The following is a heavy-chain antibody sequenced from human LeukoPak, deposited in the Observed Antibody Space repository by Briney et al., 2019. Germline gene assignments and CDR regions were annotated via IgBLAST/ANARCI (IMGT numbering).Heavy chain of an antibody. V-gene: IGHV4-38-2*01. CDR1: GYSISSGYY. CDR2: IYHSGTT. J-gene: IGHJ6*03. CDR3: ARQGGSNSPYYYYYMDV. Sequence: PSETLSLTCAVSGYSISSGYYWGWFRQPPGKGPEWIGCIYHSGTTYYNPSLKSRVTISVDTSKNQFSLMISSVTAADTAVYYCARQGGSNSPYYYYYMDVWGKGTTVTVS. D-gene: IGHD6-13*01.